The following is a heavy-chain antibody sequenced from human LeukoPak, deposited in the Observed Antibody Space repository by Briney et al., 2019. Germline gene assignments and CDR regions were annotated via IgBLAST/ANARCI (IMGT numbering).Heavy chain of an antibody. J-gene: IGHJ3*02. CDR1: GYTFSSYD. Sequence: ASVKVSCKASGYTFSSYDINWVRPATGQGLAWVGWMNPNTGNRGYAQKVQCRFTITRNTSISTAYMELSSLRTEDSAVYYCAKDLIGYCSGGSCWVPHIWGQGTMVTVSS. CDR2: MNPNTGNR. CDR3: AKDLIGYCSGGSCWVPHI. D-gene: IGHD2-15*01. V-gene: IGHV1-8*03.